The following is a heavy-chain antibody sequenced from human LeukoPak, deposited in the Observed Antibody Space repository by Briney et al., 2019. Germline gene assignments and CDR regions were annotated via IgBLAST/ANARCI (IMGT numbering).Heavy chain of an antibody. J-gene: IGHJ5*02. Sequence: PSETLSLTCIGPSDSVNTYYCSWIRQPPGKGLGWIGYIYYGGSTKYDPSLKSRVTISVDTSKNQFSLKLTSVTAADTAVYYCAISNTVRRPFFDPWGPGTLVTVSS. D-gene: IGHD4-11*01. CDR1: SDSVNTYY. CDR2: IYYGGST. V-gene: IGHV4-59*02. CDR3: AISNTVRRPFFDP.